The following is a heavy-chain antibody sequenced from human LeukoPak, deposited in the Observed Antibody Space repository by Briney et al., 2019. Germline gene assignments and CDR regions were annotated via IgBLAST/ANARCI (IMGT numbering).Heavy chain of an antibody. CDR2: ISGSGGST. CDR3: AKVGGYCSSTSCYTGYMDV. D-gene: IGHD2-2*02. CDR1: GFTFSSYA. J-gene: IGHJ6*03. Sequence: PGGSLRLSCAASGFTFSSYAMSWVRQAPGKGLEWVSAISGSGGSTYYADSVKGQFTISRDNSKNTLYLQMNSLRAEDTAVYYCAKVGGYCSSTSCYTGYMDVWGKGTTVTVSS. V-gene: IGHV3-23*01.